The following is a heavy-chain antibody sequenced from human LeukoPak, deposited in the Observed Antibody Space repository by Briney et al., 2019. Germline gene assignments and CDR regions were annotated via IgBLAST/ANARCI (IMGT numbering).Heavy chain of an antibody. V-gene: IGHV3-23*01. Sequence: GGSLRLSCAASGFTFNTHAMSWVRQAPGKGLEWVSGISTSGGSTYYADSVKGRFSISRDNSKNTLYLQMGSLRAEDMAVYYCASKYYDPYYFDYWGQGTLVTVSS. CDR3: ASKYYDPYYFDY. J-gene: IGHJ4*02. CDR2: ISTSGGST. D-gene: IGHD3-22*01. CDR1: GFTFNTHA.